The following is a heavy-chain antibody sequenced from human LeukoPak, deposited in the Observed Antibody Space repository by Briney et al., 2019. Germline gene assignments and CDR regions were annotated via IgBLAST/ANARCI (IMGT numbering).Heavy chain of an antibody. J-gene: IGHJ4*02. CDR1: GGTFSSYA. V-gene: IGHV1-69*05. CDR2: IIPIFGTA. Sequence: SVKVSCKASGGTFSSYAISWVRQAPGQGLEWMGGIIPIFGTANYAQKFQGRVTMTRDMSTSTVYMELSSLRYEDTAVYYCARLEPSLRGPTFDYWGQGTPVTVSS. CDR3: ARLEPSLRGPTFDY. D-gene: IGHD4-17*01.